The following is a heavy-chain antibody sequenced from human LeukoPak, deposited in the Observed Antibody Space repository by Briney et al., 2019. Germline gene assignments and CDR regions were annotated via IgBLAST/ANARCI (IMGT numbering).Heavy chain of an antibody. CDR2: IRYDGSNK. CDR1: GFTFSSYG. D-gene: IGHD1-26*01. CDR3: AKEEGGSSDDAFDI. J-gene: IGHJ3*02. V-gene: IGHV3-30*02. Sequence: SGGSLRLSCAASGFTFSSYGMHWVRQAPGKGLEWVAFIRYDGSNKYYADSMKGRFTISRDNSKNTLYLQMNSLRAEDTAVYYCAKEEGGSSDDAFDIWGQGTMVTVSS.